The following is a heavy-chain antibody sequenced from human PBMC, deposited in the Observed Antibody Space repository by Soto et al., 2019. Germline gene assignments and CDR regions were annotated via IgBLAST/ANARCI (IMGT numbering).Heavy chain of an antibody. V-gene: IGHV1-18*01. CDR2: ISAYNGNT. CDR1: GYTFTSYG. D-gene: IGHD2-15*01. Sequence: ASVKVSCKASGYTFTSYGISWVRQAPGQGLEWMGWISAYNGNTNYAQKLQGRVTMTTDTSTSTAYMELSRLRSDDTAVYYCAREGYCSGGSCYYYFDYWGQGTLVTVSS. J-gene: IGHJ4*02. CDR3: AREGYCSGGSCYYYFDY.